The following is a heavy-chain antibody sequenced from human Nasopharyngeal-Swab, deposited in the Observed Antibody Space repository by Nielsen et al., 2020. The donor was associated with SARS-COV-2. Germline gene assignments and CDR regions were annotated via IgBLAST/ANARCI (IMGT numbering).Heavy chain of an antibody. CDR3: SRISLPQIVGATNPVDY. CDR2: INTIVVT. J-gene: IGHJ4*02. V-gene: IGHV4-59*02. CDR1: GGSVSGYS. D-gene: IGHD1-26*01. Sequence: SETLSLIYAVSGGSVSGYSWSWIRQPPGDRLEWIGYINTIVVTKYNPSLNSPVSMSVDATRNQLSLNLWSMTAADTAMYCCSRISLPQIVGATNPVDYWGQGTLVTVSA.